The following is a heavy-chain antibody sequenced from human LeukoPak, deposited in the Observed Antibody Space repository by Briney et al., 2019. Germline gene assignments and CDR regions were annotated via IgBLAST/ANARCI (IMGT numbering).Heavy chain of an antibody. CDR3: ARDVPAGAPPAFDI. Sequence: GGSLRLSCAASGFTFSSYSMNWVRQAPGKGLEWVSYISSSSSTIYYADSVKGRFTISRDNAKNSLYLQMNSLRAEDTAVYYCARDVPAGAPPAFDIWGQGTMVTVSS. CDR1: GFTFSSYS. V-gene: IGHV3-48*04. J-gene: IGHJ3*02. D-gene: IGHD1-26*01. CDR2: ISSSSSTI.